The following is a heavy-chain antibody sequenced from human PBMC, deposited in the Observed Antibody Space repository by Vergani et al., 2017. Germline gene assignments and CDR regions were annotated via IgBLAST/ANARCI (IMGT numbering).Heavy chain of an antibody. D-gene: IGHD6-13*01. CDR2: ISYDGRNK. CDR3: ARDYLRYSSSGYYFDY. J-gene: IGHJ4*02. V-gene: IGHV3-30*04. Sequence: QVQLVESGGGVVQPGRSLRLSCAASGFTFSSYAMHWVRQAPGKGLEWVAVISYDGRNKYYADSVKGRFTISRDNSKNTLYLQMNSLRAEDTAVYYCARDYLRYSSSGYYFDYWGQGTLVTVSS. CDR1: GFTFSSYA.